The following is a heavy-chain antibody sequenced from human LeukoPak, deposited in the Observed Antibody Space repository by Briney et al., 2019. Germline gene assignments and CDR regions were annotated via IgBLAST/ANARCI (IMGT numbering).Heavy chain of an antibody. V-gene: IGHV4-59*01. CDR1: GGSISSYY. J-gene: IGHJ4*02. CDR2: IYYRGST. CDR3: ARGAGSHDY. Sequence: PTETLSLTCTVSGGSISSYYWSWIRQPPGKGLEWIGYIYYRGSTNYNPSLKSRVTISVDTSKNQFSLKLSSVTAADTAVYYCARGAGSHDYWGQGTLVTVSS. D-gene: IGHD1-26*01.